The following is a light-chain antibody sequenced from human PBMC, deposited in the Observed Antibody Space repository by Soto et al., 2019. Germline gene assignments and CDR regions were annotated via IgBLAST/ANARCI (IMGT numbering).Light chain of an antibody. CDR2: KAS. Sequence: DLQMTQSPSTLSASVGDTVTITCRASQSISNWLGWYQQKAGKAPKLLIYKASNLKSGVPSRFSGSASGTEFTLTISSLQPDDFATYYCQQYNSPWTFGQGTKVEIK. CDR3: QQYNSPWT. V-gene: IGKV1-5*03. J-gene: IGKJ1*01. CDR1: QSISNW.